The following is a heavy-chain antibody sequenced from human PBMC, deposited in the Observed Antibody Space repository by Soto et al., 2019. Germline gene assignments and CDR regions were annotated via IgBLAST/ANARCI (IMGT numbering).Heavy chain of an antibody. CDR2: IIPIFGTA. CDR1: GVTFSSYA. D-gene: IGHD6-6*01. Sequence: SVKVSCKASGVTFSSYAISWVRQAPGQGLEWMGGIIPIFGTANYAQKFQGRVTITADESTSTAYMELSSLRSEDTAVYYCARSSIAARYYYYYYGMDVWGQGTTVTVSS. J-gene: IGHJ6*02. CDR3: ARSSIAARYYYYYYGMDV. V-gene: IGHV1-69*13.